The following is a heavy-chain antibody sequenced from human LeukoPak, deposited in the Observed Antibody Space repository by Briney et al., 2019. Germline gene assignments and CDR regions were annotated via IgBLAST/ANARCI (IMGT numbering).Heavy chain of an antibody. CDR2: TRNKANSYTT. CDR3: ARPAGGIDAFDI. D-gene: IGHD3-16*01. Sequence: GGSLRLSCAVSGFTFSDQYIDWVRQAPGKGLEWIGRTRNKANSYTTEYAASVKGRFTISRDDSKNSVYLQMNSLKTEDTAVYYCARPAGGIDAFDIWGQGTMVTVSS. CDR1: GFTFSDQY. J-gene: IGHJ3*02. V-gene: IGHV3-72*01.